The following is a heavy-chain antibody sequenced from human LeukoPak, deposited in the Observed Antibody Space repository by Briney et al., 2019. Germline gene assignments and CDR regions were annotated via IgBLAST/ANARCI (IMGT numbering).Heavy chain of an antibody. Sequence: TGGSLRLSCAASGFTFSSYWMSWVRQAPGKGLEWVANIKQDGSEKYYVDSVKGRFTISRDNAKNSLYLQMNSLRAEDTAVYYCARGEVGGLQGKDYYYYYMDVWGKGTTVTVSS. D-gene: IGHD5-24*01. J-gene: IGHJ6*03. CDR1: GFTFSSYW. V-gene: IGHV3-7*01. CDR3: ARGEVGGLQGKDYYYYYMDV. CDR2: IKQDGSEK.